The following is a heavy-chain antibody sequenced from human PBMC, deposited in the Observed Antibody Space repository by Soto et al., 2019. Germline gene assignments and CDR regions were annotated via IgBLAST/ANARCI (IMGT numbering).Heavy chain of an antibody. V-gene: IGHV1-69*13. Sequence: SVKVSCKASGGTFSSYAISWVRQAPGQGLEWMGGIIPIFGTANYAQKFQGRVTITADESTSTAYMELSSLRSEDTAVYYCARDPTLEYSSGWYWSGMDVWGQGTTVTVSS. J-gene: IGHJ6*02. D-gene: IGHD6-19*01. CDR3: ARDPTLEYSSGWYWSGMDV. CDR2: IIPIFGTA. CDR1: GGTFSSYA.